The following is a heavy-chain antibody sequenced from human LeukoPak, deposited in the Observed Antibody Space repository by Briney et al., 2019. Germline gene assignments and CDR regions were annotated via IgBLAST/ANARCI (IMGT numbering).Heavy chain of an antibody. CDR2: ISSSGSTI. Sequence: GGSLRLSCAASGFTFSSYEMNWVRQAPGKGLEWVSCISSSGSTIYYADSVKGRFTISRDNAKNSLYLQMNSLRAEDTAVYFCAKGLYGDYLAYWGQGTLVTVSS. CDR3: AKGLYGDYLAY. V-gene: IGHV3-48*03. CDR1: GFTFSSYE. J-gene: IGHJ4*02. D-gene: IGHD4-17*01.